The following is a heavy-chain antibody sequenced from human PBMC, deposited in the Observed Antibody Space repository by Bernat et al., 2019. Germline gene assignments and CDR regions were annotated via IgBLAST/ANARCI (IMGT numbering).Heavy chain of an antibody. D-gene: IGHD1-1*01. J-gene: IGHJ6*03. CDR2: INSDGTVT. CDR3: AKDGQLTTYFYYYMDV. Sequence: EVEMVESGGGLVPPGGSLRLSCAASGFTFSSYWVHWVCQIPGKGLVWIARINSDGTVTAYADSVKGRFTISRDNAQNTLYLQMNSLRAEDTGVYYCAKDGQLTTYFYYYMDVWGRGTTVTVSS. CDR1: GFTFSSYW. V-gene: IGHV3-74*01.